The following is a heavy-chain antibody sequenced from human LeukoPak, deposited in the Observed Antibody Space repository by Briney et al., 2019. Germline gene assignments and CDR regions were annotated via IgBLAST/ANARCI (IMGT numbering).Heavy chain of an antibody. Sequence: GGSLRLSCAASGFTFSSYAMSWVRQAPGKGLEWVSAISGSGGSTYYADSVKGRFTISRDNSKNTLYLQMSSLRAEDTAVYYCAKVHQVPYNYFDYWGQGTLVTVSS. D-gene: IGHD2-2*01. V-gene: IGHV3-23*01. J-gene: IGHJ4*02. CDR3: AKVHQVPYNYFDY. CDR1: GFTFSSYA. CDR2: ISGSGGST.